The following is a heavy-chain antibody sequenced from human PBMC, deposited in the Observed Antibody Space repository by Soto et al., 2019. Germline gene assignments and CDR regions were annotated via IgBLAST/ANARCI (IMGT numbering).Heavy chain of an antibody. CDR3: ARDKVGATGRFDSFAI. D-gene: IGHD1-26*01. J-gene: IGHJ3*02. Sequence: SVKLSCKASGGTFSSYAISWVRQAPGHGLEWMGGIIPIFGTANYAQKVQGRVTSTADKSTSTAYMELSSLRSEDTAVYYCARDKVGATGRFDSFAIWGQGTMVTVAS. CDR2: IIPIFGTA. V-gene: IGHV1-69*06. CDR1: GGTFSSYA.